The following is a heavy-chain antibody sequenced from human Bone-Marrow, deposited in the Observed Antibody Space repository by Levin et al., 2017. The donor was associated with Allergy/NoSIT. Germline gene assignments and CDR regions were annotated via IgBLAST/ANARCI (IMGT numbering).Heavy chain of an antibody. CDR2: MNPNSGNT. CDR3: ARDIVLVPAAIFDYYGMDV. Sequence: GESLKISCKASGYTFTSYDINWVRQATGQGLEWMGWMNPNSGNTGYAQKFQGRVTMTRNTSISTAYMELSSLRSEDTAVYYCARDIVLVPAAIFDYYGMDVWGQGTTVTVSS. D-gene: IGHD2-2*01. V-gene: IGHV1-8*01. CDR1: GYTFTSYD. J-gene: IGHJ6*02.